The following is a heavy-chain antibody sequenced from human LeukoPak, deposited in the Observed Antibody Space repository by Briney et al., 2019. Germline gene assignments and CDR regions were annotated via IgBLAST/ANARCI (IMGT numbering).Heavy chain of an antibody. J-gene: IGHJ4*02. CDR2: IYYSGST. V-gene: IGHV4-59*12. CDR1: GGSISSYY. Sequence: SETLSLTCTVSGGSISSYYWSWIRQPPGKGLEWIGYIYYSGSTYYNPSLKSRVTISVDTSKNQFSLKLSSVTAADTAVYYCARDEVNMGTFDYWGQGTLVTVSS. D-gene: IGHD3-10*01. CDR3: ARDEVNMGTFDY.